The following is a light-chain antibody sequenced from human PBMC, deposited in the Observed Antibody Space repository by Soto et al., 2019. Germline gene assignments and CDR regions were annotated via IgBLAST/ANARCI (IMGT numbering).Light chain of an antibody. J-gene: IGKJ1*01. CDR1: QSINYW. CDR3: QQYNTFWT. CDR2: DAS. V-gene: IGKV1-5*01. Sequence: DIQMTQSPSTLSASVGDRVTITCRASQSINYWVAWYQLKPGKAPKLLIYDASNLESGVPSRFSGSGIGTEFTLTISSLQPDDFATYYCQQYNTFWTFGQGTKVEVK.